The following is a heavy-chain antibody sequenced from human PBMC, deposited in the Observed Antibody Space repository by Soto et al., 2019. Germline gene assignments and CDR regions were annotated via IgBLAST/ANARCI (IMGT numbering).Heavy chain of an antibody. CDR2: IWYDGSNK. CDR1: GFTFSSYG. V-gene: IGHV3-33*01. J-gene: IGHJ6*02. Sequence: QVQLVESGGGVVQPGRSLRLSCAASGFTFSSYGMHRVRQAPGKGLEWVAVIWYDGSNKYYADSVKGRFTISRDNSKNTLYLQMNSLRAEDTAVYYCARDTPLWCGRTDGMDVWGQGTTVTVSS. D-gene: IGHD3-10*01. CDR3: ARDTPLWCGRTDGMDV.